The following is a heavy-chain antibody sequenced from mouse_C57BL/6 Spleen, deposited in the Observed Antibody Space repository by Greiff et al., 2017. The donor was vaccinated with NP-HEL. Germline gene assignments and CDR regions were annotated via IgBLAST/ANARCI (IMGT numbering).Heavy chain of an antibody. Sequence: VQLQESGPGLVQPSQSLSITCTVSGFSLTSYGVPWVRQSPGKGLEWLGVIWSGGSTDYYAAFISRLSISKDNSKSQVFYKMNSLQADDTAIYYCARNRNYCGSSWYFDVWGTGTTVTVSS. CDR3: ARNRNYCGSSWYFDV. CDR1: GFSLTSYG. CDR2: IWSGGST. D-gene: IGHD1-1*01. V-gene: IGHV2-2*01. J-gene: IGHJ1*03.